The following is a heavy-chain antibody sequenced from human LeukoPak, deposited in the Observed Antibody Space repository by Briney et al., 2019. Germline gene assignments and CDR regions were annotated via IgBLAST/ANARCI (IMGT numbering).Heavy chain of an antibody. CDR1: GGSISSYF. CDR3: ARDGQQLHPHWGYYFDY. J-gene: IGHJ4*02. V-gene: IGHV4-59*01. Sequence: SETLSLTCTVSGGSISSYFWTWIRQPPGKGLEWIGYISYTGSTNYNPSLKSRVTISVDTSKNQFSLNLSSVTAADTAVYYCARDGQQLHPHWGYYFDYWGQGTLVTVSS. D-gene: IGHD6-13*01. CDR2: ISYTGST.